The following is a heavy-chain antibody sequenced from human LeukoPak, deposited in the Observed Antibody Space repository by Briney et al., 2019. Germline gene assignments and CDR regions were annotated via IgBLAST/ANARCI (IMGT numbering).Heavy chain of an antibody. Sequence: GESLKISCRTSGFIFTTYWIAWVRQMPGKGLEWMGIVDPTGPDVAYSPSFQGHVTMSADTSISTVYLQWSSLEASDTAVYYCARRARSRSSFPLDFWGQGTLVTVSS. D-gene: IGHD6-13*01. J-gene: IGHJ4*01. CDR1: GFIFTTYW. V-gene: IGHV5-10-1*01. CDR2: VDPTGPDV. CDR3: ARRARSRSSFPLDF.